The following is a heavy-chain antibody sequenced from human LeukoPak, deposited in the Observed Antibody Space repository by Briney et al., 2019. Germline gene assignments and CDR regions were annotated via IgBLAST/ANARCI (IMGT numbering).Heavy chain of an antibody. CDR3: ARGYSRSPYYYYYMDV. D-gene: IGHD6-13*01. CDR1: GGSISSSSYY. CDR2: IYYSGST. V-gene: IGHV4-39*07. Sequence: SETLSLTCTVSGGSISSSSYYWGWIRQPPGKGLEWIGSIYYSGSTYYNPSLKSRVTISVDTSKNQFSLKLSSVTAADTAVYYCARGYSRSPYYYYYMDVWGKGTTVTVSS. J-gene: IGHJ6*03.